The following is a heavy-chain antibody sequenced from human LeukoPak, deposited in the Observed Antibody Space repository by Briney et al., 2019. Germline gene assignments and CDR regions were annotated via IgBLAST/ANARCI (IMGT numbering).Heavy chain of an antibody. CDR1: VYTLTKYG. D-gene: IGHD6-13*01. Sequence: ASVRVPCKTSVYTLTKYGITWGRQAPGQGLEWMGWISVSSGNTLYAQRVQGRATLTTDTSTGTAHMELRSLKSDDTAVYYCTRASSNWSPPGDYWGQGTLVTVSS. J-gene: IGHJ4*02. V-gene: IGHV1-18*01. CDR2: ISVSSGNT. CDR3: TRASSNWSPPGDY.